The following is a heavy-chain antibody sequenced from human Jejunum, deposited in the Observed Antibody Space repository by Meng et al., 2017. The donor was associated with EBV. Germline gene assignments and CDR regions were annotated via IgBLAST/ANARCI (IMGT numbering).Heavy chain of an antibody. CDR3: AHKGSGSYPLDY. J-gene: IGHJ4*02. D-gene: IGHD1-26*01. CDR2: IYWDDSR. V-gene: IGHV2-5*02. CDR1: GFSLRANGVG. Sequence: QITLLEAGPTLVKPTPPLTLTCTFSGFSLRANGVGVAWIRQPPGKALEWLAVIYWDDSRLYSPSLRSRLTITKDTSKNQVVLIMTNMDPVDTATYYCAHKGSGSYPLDYWGQGTLVTVSS.